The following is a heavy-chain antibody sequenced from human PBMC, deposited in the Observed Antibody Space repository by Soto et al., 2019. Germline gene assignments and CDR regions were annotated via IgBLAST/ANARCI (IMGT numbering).Heavy chain of an antibody. CDR3: SRDIPLTPGF. D-gene: IGHD2-2*02. J-gene: IGHJ4*02. V-gene: IGHV3-74*01. CDR1: GFIFSSYW. Sequence: EVHLVESGGGLVQPGGSLRLSCAASGFIFSSYWMHWVRQAPGKGLVWVSRINNDGSDTTYADSVKGRFTVSRDNPRNTLYLEMKSLRAEDTAVYYCSRDIPLTPGFWGQGTLVTVSS. CDR2: INNDGSDT.